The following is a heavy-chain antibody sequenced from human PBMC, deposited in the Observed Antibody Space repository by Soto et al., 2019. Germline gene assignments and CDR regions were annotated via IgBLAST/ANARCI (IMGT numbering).Heavy chain of an antibody. CDR2: IYHSGST. CDR1: GGSISSSNW. CDR3: AREGALLFGGNPDYYDDLAV. J-gene: IGHJ6*02. V-gene: IGHV4-4*02. D-gene: IGHD2-15*01. Sequence: PSETLSLTCAVSGGSISSSNWWSWVRQPPGKGLEWIGEIYHSGSTNYNPSLKSRVTISVDKSKNQFSLRLSSVTAADTAVYYCAREGALLFGGNPDYYDDLAVWGQGTTVTVSS.